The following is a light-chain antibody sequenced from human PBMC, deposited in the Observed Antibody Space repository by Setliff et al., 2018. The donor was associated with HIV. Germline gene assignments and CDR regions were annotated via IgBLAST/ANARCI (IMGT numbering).Light chain of an antibody. CDR1: QSLLHSNGYNY. V-gene: IGKV2-28*01. J-gene: IGKJ1*01. Sequence: DIAMTQSPLSLPVTPGEPASISCRSSQSLLHSNGYNYLDWYLQKPGQSPQLLIYLGSNRASGVPDRFSGSGSGTDFTLKISRVEAEDVGIYYCMQPLQTPWTFGQGTKVDIK. CDR3: MQPLQTPWT. CDR2: LGS.